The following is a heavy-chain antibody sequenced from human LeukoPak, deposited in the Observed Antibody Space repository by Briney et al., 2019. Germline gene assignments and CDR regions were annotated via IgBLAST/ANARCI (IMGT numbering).Heavy chain of an antibody. Sequence: SETLSLTCAVSGFSISSGYCWGWIRQPPGKGLVWIGSVFRDGSAFYNPSLKSRVSLSVDTSTMKFSLRLTSVTAADTAVYYCARLTYSFTGSGYHYFDHWGQGALVSVSS. CDR2: VFRDGSA. CDR3: ARLTYSFTGSGYHYFDH. D-gene: IGHD3-22*01. CDR1: GFSISSGYC. J-gene: IGHJ4*02. V-gene: IGHV4-38-2*01.